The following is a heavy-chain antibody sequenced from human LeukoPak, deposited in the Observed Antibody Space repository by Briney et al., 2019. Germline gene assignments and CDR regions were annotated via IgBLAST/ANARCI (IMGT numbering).Heavy chain of an antibody. CDR2: INPNSGGT. CDR1: GYTFTGYF. CDR3: ASGVGWEPYFDY. J-gene: IGHJ4*02. Sequence: ASVKVSCKASGYTFTGYFVHWVRQAPGQGLEWMGWINPNSGGTNYAQKFQGRVTMTRDTSISTAYMDVRRMRYDDTAVYYCASGVGWEPYFDYWGQGTLVTVSS. V-gene: IGHV1-2*02. D-gene: IGHD1-26*01.